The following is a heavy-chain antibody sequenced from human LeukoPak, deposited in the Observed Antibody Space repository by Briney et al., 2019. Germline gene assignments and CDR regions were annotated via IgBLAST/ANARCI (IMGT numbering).Heavy chain of an antibody. J-gene: IGHJ4*02. CDR3: AKGGSGSYYGFLRY. CDR2: ISYDGSNK. Sequence: GRSLRLSCAASGFTFSSYGMHWVRQAPGKGLEWVAVISYDGSNKYYADSVKGRFTISRDNSKNTLYLQMNSLRAEDTAVYYCAKGGSGSYYGFLRYWGQGTLVTVSS. V-gene: IGHV3-30*18. D-gene: IGHD1-26*01. CDR1: GFTFSSYG.